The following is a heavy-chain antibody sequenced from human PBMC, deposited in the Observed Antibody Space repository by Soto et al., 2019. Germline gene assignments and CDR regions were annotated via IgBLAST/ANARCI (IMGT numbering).Heavy chain of an antibody. Sequence: QVQLVQSGAEVKKPGSSVKVSCKASGGTFSSYTISWVRQAPGQGLEWMGRIIPIHGIANYAQKFQGRVTITADKSTSTAYMELSSLRSEDTAVYYCARSLDCSSTSCYAGYFQHWGQGTLVTVSS. D-gene: IGHD2-2*01. CDR3: ARSLDCSSTSCYAGYFQH. V-gene: IGHV1-69*02. CDR2: IIPIHGIA. J-gene: IGHJ1*01. CDR1: GGTFSSYT.